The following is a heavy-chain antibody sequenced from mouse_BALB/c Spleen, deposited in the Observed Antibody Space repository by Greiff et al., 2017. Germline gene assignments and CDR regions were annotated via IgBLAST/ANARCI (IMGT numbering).Heavy chain of an antibody. CDR3: TRYVYYGYWFAY. CDR1: GYTFTDYE. Sequence: VQLQQSGAELVRPGASVTLSCTASGYTFTDYEMHWVRQTPVHGLEWIGAIDPETGGTAYNQKFKGKATLTADKSSSTAYMELRSLTSEDSAVYYCTRYVYYGYWFAYWGQGTLVTVSA. V-gene: IGHV1-15*01. CDR2: IDPETGGT. J-gene: IGHJ3*01. D-gene: IGHD2-2*01.